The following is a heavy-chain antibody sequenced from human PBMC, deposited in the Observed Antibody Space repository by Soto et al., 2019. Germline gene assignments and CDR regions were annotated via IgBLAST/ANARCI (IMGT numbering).Heavy chain of an antibody. CDR1: GGSFSGCY. CDR2: INHSGST. CDR3: ARGRAYYYGSGSRYFDP. Sequence: WETLSLTCAVYGGSFSGCYWSWIRQPPGKGLEWIGEINHSGSTNYNPSLKSRVTISVDTSKNQFSLKLSSVTAADTAVYYCARGRAYYYGSGSRYFDPWGQGTLVTVSS. D-gene: IGHD3-10*01. V-gene: IGHV4-34*01. J-gene: IGHJ5*02.